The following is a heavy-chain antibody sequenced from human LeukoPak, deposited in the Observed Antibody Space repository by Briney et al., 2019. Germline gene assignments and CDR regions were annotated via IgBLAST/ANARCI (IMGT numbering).Heavy chain of an antibody. V-gene: IGHV3-30*03. Sequence: GGSLRLSCAASGFTFSSYGKHWVRQAPGKGLEWVAVISYDGSNKYYADSVKGRFTISRDNSKNTLYLQMNSLRAEDTAVYYCALTGGWEPGDYWGQGTLVTVSS. CDR3: ALTGGWEPGDY. D-gene: IGHD1-26*01. CDR2: ISYDGSNK. CDR1: GFTFSSYG. J-gene: IGHJ4*02.